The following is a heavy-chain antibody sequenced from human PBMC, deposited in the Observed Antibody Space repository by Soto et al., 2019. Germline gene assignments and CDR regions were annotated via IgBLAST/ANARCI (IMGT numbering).Heavy chain of an antibody. V-gene: IGHV3-23*01. J-gene: IGHJ4*02. D-gene: IGHD3-16*02. Sequence: GGSLRLSCAASGFTFSSYAMNWVRQAPGKGLEWVSGISGGGGDTTYADSVKGRFTISRDNSKNTLYLQMNSLRAKDTAVYYCATGYRSFDYWGQGTLVTVSS. CDR3: ATGYRSFDY. CDR1: GFTFSSYA. CDR2: ISGGGGDT.